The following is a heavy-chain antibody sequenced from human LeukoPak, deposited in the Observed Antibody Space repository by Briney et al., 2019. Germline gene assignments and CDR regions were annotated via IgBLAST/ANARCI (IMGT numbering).Heavy chain of an antibody. J-gene: IGHJ4*02. CDR2: ISYDGSNK. D-gene: IGHD4-17*01. CDR3: ASRDPTTVTTNY. Sequence: GGSLRLSCAASGFTFSSYAMQWARQPPGKGLEWVAVISYDGSNKYYADSVKGRFTISRDNSKNSLYLQMNSLRAEDTAVYYWASRDPTTVTTNYWGQGTLVTVSS. CDR1: GFTFSSYA. V-gene: IGHV3-30-3*01.